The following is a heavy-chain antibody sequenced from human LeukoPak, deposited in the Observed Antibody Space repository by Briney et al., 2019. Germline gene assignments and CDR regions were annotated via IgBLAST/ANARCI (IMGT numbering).Heavy chain of an antibody. V-gene: IGHV3-48*03. Sequence: GGSLRLSCIASGFTFRFYEMNWVRQAPGKGLEWLSYISGSGTIDYADSVRGRFTISRDNAKNSLFLEMNSLRAEDTAVYYCAKDMDHDYDDYGFDYWGQGTPVTVSS. CDR1: GFTFRFYE. J-gene: IGHJ4*02. CDR2: ISGSGTI. D-gene: IGHD4-17*01. CDR3: AKDMDHDYDDYGFDY.